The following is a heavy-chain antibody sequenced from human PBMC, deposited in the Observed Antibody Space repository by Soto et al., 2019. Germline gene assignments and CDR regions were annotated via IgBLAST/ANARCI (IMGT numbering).Heavy chain of an antibody. CDR2: IRGSGGST. V-gene: IGHV3-23*01. CDR3: ATRAHCSSPSCSFEH. D-gene: IGHD2-2*01. J-gene: IGHJ4*02. Sequence: PGGSLRLSCAASGFTFSNYAMSWVRQAPGKGLQWVSSIRGSGGSTYYADSVKGRFTIFRDNSENTLYLQMNSLRAEDTAVYYCATRAHCSSPSCSFEHWGQGTLVTSPQ. CDR1: GFTFSNYA.